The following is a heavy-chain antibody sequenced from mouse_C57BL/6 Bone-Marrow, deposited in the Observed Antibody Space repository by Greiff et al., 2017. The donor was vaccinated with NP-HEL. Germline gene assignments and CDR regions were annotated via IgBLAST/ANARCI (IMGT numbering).Heavy chain of an antibody. CDR1: GYTFTDYY. J-gene: IGHJ3*01. D-gene: IGHD1-1*01. CDR2: INPNNGGT. CDR3: ARGITGAY. Sequence: EVQPQQSGPELVKPGASVKISCKASGYTFTDYYMNWVKQSHGKSLEWIGDINPNNGGTSYNQKFKGKATLTVDKSSSTAYMELRSLTSEDSAVYYCARGITGAYWGQGTLVTVSA. V-gene: IGHV1-26*01.